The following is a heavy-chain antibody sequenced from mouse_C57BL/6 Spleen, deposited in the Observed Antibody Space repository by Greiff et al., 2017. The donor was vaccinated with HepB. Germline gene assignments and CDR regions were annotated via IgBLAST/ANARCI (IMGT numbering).Heavy chain of an antibody. CDR1: GYTFTNYW. D-gene: IGHD1-1*01. Sequence: VQLQQSGAELVRPGTSVKMSCKASGYTFTNYWIGWAKQRPGHGLEWIGDIYPGGGYTNYNEKFKGKATLTADKSSSTAYMQFSSLTSEDSAIYYCARWSDYDGSSDWYFDVWGTGTTVTVSS. CDR3: ARWSDYDGSSDWYFDV. V-gene: IGHV1-63*01. CDR2: IYPGGGYT. J-gene: IGHJ1*03.